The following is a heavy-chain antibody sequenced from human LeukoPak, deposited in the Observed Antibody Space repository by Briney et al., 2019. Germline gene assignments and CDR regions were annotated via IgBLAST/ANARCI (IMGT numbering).Heavy chain of an antibody. CDR1: GFTFSSYG. CDR3: AKDGYCSSTSCFDY. V-gene: IGHV3-30*18. D-gene: IGHD2-2*03. Sequence: GGSLRLSCAASGFTFSSYGMHWVRQAPGKGLEWVAVISYDGSNKYYADSVKGRFTISRDNSKNTLYLQMNSLRAEDTAVYYCAKDGYCSSTSCFDYWGQGTLVXXXS. CDR2: ISYDGSNK. J-gene: IGHJ4*02.